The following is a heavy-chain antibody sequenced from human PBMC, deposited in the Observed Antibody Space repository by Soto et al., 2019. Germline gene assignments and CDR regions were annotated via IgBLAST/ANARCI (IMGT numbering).Heavy chain of an antibody. J-gene: IGHJ5*02. CDR1: GGSFSGYY. Sequence: SETLSLTCVVYGGSFSGYYWSWIRQSPGKGLEWIGGINHRGSTNYNPSLESRVTISVDTSKNQFSLKLPSVTAADTAMYYCARDGFCTSTTCRVGNWFDPWGQGTLVTV. V-gene: IGHV4-34*01. CDR2: INHRGST. CDR3: ARDGFCTSTTCRVGNWFDP. D-gene: IGHD2-2*01.